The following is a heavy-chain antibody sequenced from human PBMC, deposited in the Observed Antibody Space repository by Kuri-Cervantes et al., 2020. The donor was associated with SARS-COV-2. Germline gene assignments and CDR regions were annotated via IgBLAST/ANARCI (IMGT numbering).Heavy chain of an antibody. CDR1: GFTFSTYW. V-gene: IGHV3-7*01. J-gene: IGHJ4*02. Sequence: GESLKIPCAASGFTFSTYWMSWVRQAPGKGLEWVANIKQEGSEKYYVDSVKGRFTISRDNAKNTLYLQMNSLRAEDPAVYYCARDLIGGAGPLDYWGQGTLVTVSS. CDR2: IKQEGSEK. CDR3: ARDLIGGAGPLDY. D-gene: IGHD2-15*01.